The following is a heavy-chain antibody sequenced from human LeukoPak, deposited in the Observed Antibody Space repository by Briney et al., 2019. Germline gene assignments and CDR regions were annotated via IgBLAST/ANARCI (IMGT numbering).Heavy chain of an antibody. CDR2: ISSSSSYI. CDR1: GFTFSSYS. D-gene: IGHD6-13*01. V-gene: IGHV3-21*01. J-gene: IGHJ4*02. Sequence: GGSLRLSCAASGFTFSSYSMNWVRQAPGKGLEWVSSISSSSSYIYYADSVKGRFTISRDNSKNTLYLQMNSLRAEDTAVYYCARDPPRTIATAGTSVNYWGQGTLVTVSS. CDR3: ARDPPRTIATAGTSVNY.